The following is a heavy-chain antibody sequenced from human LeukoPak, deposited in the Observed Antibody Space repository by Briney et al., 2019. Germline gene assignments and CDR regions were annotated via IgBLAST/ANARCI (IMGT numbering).Heavy chain of an antibody. V-gene: IGHV1-3*01. CDR1: GYTFTSYA. Sequence: ASVKVSCKASGYTFTSYAIHWVRRAPGQRLEWMGWISAGNGNTKYSQNFQGRVTFISNTSATTAFMELSSLRSEDAAVYYCARDSGSGNNDYWGQGTLVTASS. CDR2: ISAGNGNT. CDR3: ARDSGSGNNDY. D-gene: IGHD1-26*01. J-gene: IGHJ4*02.